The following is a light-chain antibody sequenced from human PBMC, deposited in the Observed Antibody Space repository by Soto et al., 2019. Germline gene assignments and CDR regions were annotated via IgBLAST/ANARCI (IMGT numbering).Light chain of an antibody. CDR2: KAS. CDR1: QSISSW. V-gene: IGKV1-5*03. CDR3: QHYNSYSEA. J-gene: IGKJ1*01. Sequence: DIQMTQSPSTLSASVGDRVTITGRASQSISSWLAWYEQTQGKAPKLXIYKASTLKSGVPSRFSCSGAGTECTRTISSLQPDDVATDYCQHYNSYSEAFGQGTKVDIK.